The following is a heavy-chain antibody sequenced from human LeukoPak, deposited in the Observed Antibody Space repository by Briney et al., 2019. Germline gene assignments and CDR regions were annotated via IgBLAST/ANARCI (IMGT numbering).Heavy chain of an antibody. CDR1: GFTVSSSY. V-gene: IGHV3-53*01. D-gene: IGHD2-15*01. CDR3: ARETIYCSGGSCYSDAFDI. Sequence: PGGSLRLSCAASGFTVSSSYMSWVRRAPGKGLEWVSVIYSGGSTYYADSVKGRFTISRDNSKNTLYLQMNSLRAEDTAVYYCARETIYCSGGSCYSDAFDIWGQGTMVTVSS. CDR2: IYSGGST. J-gene: IGHJ3*02.